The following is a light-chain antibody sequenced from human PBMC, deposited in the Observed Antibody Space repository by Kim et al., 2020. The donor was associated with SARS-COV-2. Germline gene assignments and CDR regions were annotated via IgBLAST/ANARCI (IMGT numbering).Light chain of an antibody. CDR2: QDT. CDR3: QAWDSSTAV. Sequence: SPEQTASITCSGDKLGDKYACWYQQRPGQSPVLVIYQDTKRPSGIPERFSGSNSGNTATLTISGTQAMDEADYYCQAWDSSTAVFGGGTQLTVL. J-gene: IGLJ3*02. V-gene: IGLV3-1*01. CDR1: KLGDKY.